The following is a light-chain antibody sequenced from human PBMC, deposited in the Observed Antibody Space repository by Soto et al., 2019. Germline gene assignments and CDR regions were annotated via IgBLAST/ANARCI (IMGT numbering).Light chain of an antibody. CDR3: QQRYRWPPIT. CDR2: DAS. J-gene: IGKJ5*01. CDR1: ESVFGY. V-gene: IGKV3-11*01. Sequence: EVVLTRSPATLSLSPGERATLSCRASESVFGYLAWYQHKPGQAPRLLIYDASNRATGVPARFSGSGSGTDFTLTISSLEPEDFAVYYCQQRYRWPPITFGQGTRLDNK.